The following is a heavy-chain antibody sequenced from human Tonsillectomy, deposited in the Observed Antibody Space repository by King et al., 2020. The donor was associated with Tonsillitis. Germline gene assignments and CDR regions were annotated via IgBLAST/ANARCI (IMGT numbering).Heavy chain of an antibody. V-gene: IGHV3-15*01. CDR3: ITEDYYDSSGYYRYGMDV. CDR1: GFTFSNAW. Sequence: EVQLVESGGGLVKPGGSLRLSCAVSGFTFSNAWMSWVRQAPGKGLEWVGRIKSKTDGGTTDYTAPVKGRFSISRDDSKNTLYMQMNTLKTEDTAVYYCITEDYYDSSGYYRYGMDVWGQGTTGTVSS. D-gene: IGHD3-22*01. J-gene: IGHJ6*02. CDR2: IKSKTDGGTT.